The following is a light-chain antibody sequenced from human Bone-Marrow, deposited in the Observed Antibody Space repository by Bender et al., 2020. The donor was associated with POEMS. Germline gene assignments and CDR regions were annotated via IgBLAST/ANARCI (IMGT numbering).Light chain of an antibody. J-gene: IGLJ3*02. CDR3: CSYGGSSTWV. CDR1: SSEIGDHKF. Sequence: QSALTQPASVSGSPGQSITISCTGISSEIGDHKFVSWYQNHPGKAPKLIIYEVTKRPSGVSNRFAGSKSGNTASLTISGLQAEDEGDYYRCSYGGSSTWVFGGGTKVTVL. CDR2: EVT. V-gene: IGLV2-23*02.